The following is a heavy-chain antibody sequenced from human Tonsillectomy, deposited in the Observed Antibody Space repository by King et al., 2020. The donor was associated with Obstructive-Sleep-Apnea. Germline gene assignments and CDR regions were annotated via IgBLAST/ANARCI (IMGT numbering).Heavy chain of an antibody. D-gene: IGHD3-16*01. J-gene: IGHJ5*02. V-gene: IGHV3-9*01. Sequence: VQLVESGGGLVQPGRSLRLSCAASGFTFDDYAMPCVRQAPGKGLEWVSGISWNSGSIGYADSVKGRFTISRDNAKNSLYLQMNSLRAEDTALYYCAKDSGVGDAYFSTWGQGTLVTVSS. CDR1: GFTFDDYA. CDR3: AKDSGVGDAYFST. CDR2: ISWNSGSI.